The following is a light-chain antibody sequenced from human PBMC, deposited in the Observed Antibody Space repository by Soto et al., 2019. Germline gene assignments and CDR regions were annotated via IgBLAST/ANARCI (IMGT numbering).Light chain of an antibody. CDR1: SSDVGSYNL. V-gene: IGLV2-23*01. J-gene: IGLJ3*02. Sequence: QSALTQPASVSGSPGQSITISCTGTSSDVGSYNLVSWYQQHPGKAPKLMIYEGSKRPSGVSNRFSGSKSGNTASLTISGLQAEDEADYYCCSYAGSIPGVFGGGTKLTVL. CDR3: CSYAGSIPGV. CDR2: EGS.